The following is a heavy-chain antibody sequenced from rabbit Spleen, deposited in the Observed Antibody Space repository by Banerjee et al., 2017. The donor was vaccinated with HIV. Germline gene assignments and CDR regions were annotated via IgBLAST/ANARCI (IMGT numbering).Heavy chain of an antibody. D-gene: IGHD8-1*01. CDR2: IDPVFGIT. J-gene: IGHJ4*01. Sequence: QLKESGGGLVQPGGSLKLSCKASGFTLSSYYMNWVRQAPGKGLEWIGYIDPVFGITFYASWVNGRFSISRKNSPNTVFLQMTSLTAADTAPYFCARDGAGGSYFALWGPGTLVTVS. CDR1: GFTLSSYY. V-gene: IGHV1S7*01. CDR3: ARDGAGGSYFAL.